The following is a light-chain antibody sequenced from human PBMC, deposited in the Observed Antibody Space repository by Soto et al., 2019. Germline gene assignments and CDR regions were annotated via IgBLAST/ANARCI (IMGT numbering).Light chain of an antibody. V-gene: IGKV3-20*01. CDR3: QQYGSSPRIS. J-gene: IGKJ5*01. CDR2: GAS. CDR1: RSVSNY. Sequence: EIVLTQSPATLSLSPGESATLSCSASRSVSNYLAWYQQKPGQAPRLLIYGASSRATGIPDRFSGSGSGTHFTLTISRLEPEDFALYYCQQYGSSPRISFGQGTRLEIK.